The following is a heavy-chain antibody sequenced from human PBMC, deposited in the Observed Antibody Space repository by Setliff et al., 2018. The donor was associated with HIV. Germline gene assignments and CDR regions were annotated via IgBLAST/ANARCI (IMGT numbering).Heavy chain of an antibody. CDR3: TQSQHLQYQVAAFDI. CDR1: GFTFSNYA. J-gene: IGHJ3*02. CDR2: ISGSGCHT. Sequence: GGSLRLSCAVSGFTFSNYAMNWVRQAPGKGLEWVSGISGSGCHTYYAESVKGRFTISRDKSKNTLYLQMNSLRAEDTAVYYCTQSQHLQYQVAAFDIWGQGTKVTVSS. V-gene: IGHV3-23*01. D-gene: IGHD5-12*01.